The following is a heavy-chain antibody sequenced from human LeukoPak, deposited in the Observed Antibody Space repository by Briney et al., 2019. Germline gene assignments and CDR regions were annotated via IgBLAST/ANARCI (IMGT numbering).Heavy chain of an antibody. J-gene: IGHJ4*02. CDR1: GYTFTNFD. D-gene: IGHD3-10*01. Sequence: ASVKVSCQASGYTFTNFDINWVRQATGRGLEWMGWMNPNSGNTAYAQNFQGRVTMTRDTSISTAYMELSYLRSEDTAVYYCARESGFYASGSRYWGQGTLVTVSS. CDR2: MNPNSGNT. CDR3: ARESGFYASGSRY. V-gene: IGHV1-8*01.